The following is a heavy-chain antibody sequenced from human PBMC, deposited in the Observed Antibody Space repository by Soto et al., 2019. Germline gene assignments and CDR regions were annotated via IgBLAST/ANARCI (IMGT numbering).Heavy chain of an antibody. CDR2: IIPIFGTA. V-gene: IGHV1-69*13. Sequence: SVKVSCKASGGTFSSYAISWVRQAPGQGLEWMGGIIPIFGTANYAQKFQGRVTITADESTSTAYMELSSLRSEDTAVYYCARDRRLLPHRYFDLWCRGTLVTVSS. D-gene: IGHD2-21*02. CDR1: GGTFSSYA. CDR3: ARDRRLLPHRYFDL. J-gene: IGHJ2*01.